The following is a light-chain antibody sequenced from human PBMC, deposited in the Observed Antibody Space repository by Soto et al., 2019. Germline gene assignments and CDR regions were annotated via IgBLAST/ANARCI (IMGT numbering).Light chain of an antibody. CDR3: QQLNSHPFT. Sequence: DIQLTQSPSFLSASVGDRLTITCRASQGIRSYLAWYQQKPGKAPKLLIYAASTLQSGVPSRFSGSGSGTEFTVTISSLQPEDFATYYCQQLNSHPFTFGPGTKVDIK. V-gene: IGKV1-9*01. CDR1: QGIRSY. J-gene: IGKJ3*01. CDR2: AAS.